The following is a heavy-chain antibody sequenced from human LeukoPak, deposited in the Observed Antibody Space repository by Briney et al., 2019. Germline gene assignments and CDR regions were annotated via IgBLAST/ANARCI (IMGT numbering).Heavy chain of an antibody. D-gene: IGHD1-14*01. Sequence: SETLSLTCAVSGGSISGYYWSWIRQPPGKGLEWIGQIYYSGGTIYNPPLKGRVTISVDTTNNHFSLKLGSMTAADTAVFYCARHGTGQKAFDIWGQGTMVTVSS. CDR1: GGSISGYY. CDR2: IYYSGGT. J-gene: IGHJ3*02. CDR3: ARHGTGQKAFDI. V-gene: IGHV4-59*08.